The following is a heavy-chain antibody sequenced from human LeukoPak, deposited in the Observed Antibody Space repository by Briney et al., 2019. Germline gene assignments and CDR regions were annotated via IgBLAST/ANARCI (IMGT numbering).Heavy chain of an antibody. CDR1: GFNFGDFY. V-gene: IGHV3-11*01. CDR3: AREASCSSTTCYFDY. Sequence: GGSLRLSCAASGFNFGDFYMSWIRQAPGKGLEWLSSISLSGSTITYAASVKGRVTVSRDNAKNSVVLHILSLRADDTAVYYCAREASCSSTTCYFDYWAQGTLVTVSS. J-gene: IGHJ4*02. CDR2: ISLSGSTI. D-gene: IGHD2-2*01.